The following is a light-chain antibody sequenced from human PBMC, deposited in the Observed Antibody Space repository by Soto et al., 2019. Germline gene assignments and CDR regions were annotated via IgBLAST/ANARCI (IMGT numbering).Light chain of an antibody. Sequence: EILLTQSPGTLSLSPGDRATLSCRASQSLTSSFLAWYQQKPGQTPRLLIYSASIGATDIPDRFSGSGSGTDFTLTISRLEPGDFAVYFCQQYGRLTLSFGGGTKVEIK. CDR1: QSLTSSF. CDR2: SAS. J-gene: IGKJ4*01. V-gene: IGKV3-20*01. CDR3: QQYGRLTLS.